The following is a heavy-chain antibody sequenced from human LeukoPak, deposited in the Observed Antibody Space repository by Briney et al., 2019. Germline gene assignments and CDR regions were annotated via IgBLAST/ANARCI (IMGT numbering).Heavy chain of an antibody. D-gene: IGHD6-6*01. Sequence: SETLSLTCTVSGGSISSYYWSWIRQPPGKGLEWIGYICTSGSTNYNASLKSRVTMSADTSNNQFSLKLSSVAAADAAVYYCSGGAYSSSFDYWGQGTLVTVSS. V-gene: IGHV4-4*08. CDR1: GGSISSYY. CDR2: ICTSGST. CDR3: SGGAYSSSFDY. J-gene: IGHJ4*02.